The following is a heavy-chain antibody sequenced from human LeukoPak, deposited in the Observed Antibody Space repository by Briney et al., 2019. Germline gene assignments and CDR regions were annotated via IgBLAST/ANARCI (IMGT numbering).Heavy chain of an antibody. CDR1: GGSISSGAYY. CDR2: IYYSGNT. V-gene: IGHV4-31*03. J-gene: IGHJ4*02. Sequence: SETLSLTCTVSGGSISSGAYYWSWIRQHPGKGLEWIGYIYYSGNTYCTPSLKSRVTISVKTAKNQFSLRLSSVTAADTAVYYCARYSSGFYYFDYGGQGTLVTVSS. D-gene: IGHD3-22*01. CDR3: ARYSSGFYYFDY.